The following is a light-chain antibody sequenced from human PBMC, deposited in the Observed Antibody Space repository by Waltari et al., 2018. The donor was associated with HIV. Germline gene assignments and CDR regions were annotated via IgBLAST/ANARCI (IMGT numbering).Light chain of an antibody. CDR2: KNN. J-gene: IGLJ2*01. CDR3: AAWDDNLNGL. V-gene: IGLV1-44*01. CDR1: RSNIGSNS. Sequence: QSALTQPPSASGTPGPRVTISCSGSRSNIGSNSVTWYQQLPGTAPRLLIFKNNQRPSGVPDRFSGSKSGTSASLAISGLQSEDEADYYCAAWDDNLNGLFGGGTKLTVL.